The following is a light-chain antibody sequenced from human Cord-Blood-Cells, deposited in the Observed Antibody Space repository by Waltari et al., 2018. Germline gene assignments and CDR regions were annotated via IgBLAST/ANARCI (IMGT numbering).Light chain of an antibody. CDR2: AAS. J-gene: IGKJ2*01. Sequence: DIQMTQSPSSLSASVGDRVTITCRASQSISSYLNWYQQKPGKAPKLLIDAASSLQSGVPSRFSGSGSGTDFTLTISSLQPGDFATCYCQQSYSTPYAFGQGTKLEIK. V-gene: IGKV1-39*01. CDR3: QQSYSTPYA. CDR1: QSISSY.